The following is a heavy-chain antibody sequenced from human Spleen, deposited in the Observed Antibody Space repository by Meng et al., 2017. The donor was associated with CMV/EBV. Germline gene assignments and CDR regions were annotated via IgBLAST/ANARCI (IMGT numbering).Heavy chain of an antibody. CDR3: ARDGYCSSTSCYTAGYYYYYYGMDV. D-gene: IGHD2-2*02. Sequence: GESLKISCAASGFTFSSYSMNWVRQAPGKGLEWVSSISSSSSYIYYADSVKGRFTISRDNAKNSLYLQMNSLRAEDTAVYYCARDGYCSSTSCYTAGYYYYYYGMDVWGQGTTVTVSS. V-gene: IGHV3-21*01. CDR1: GFTFSSYS. J-gene: IGHJ6*02. CDR2: ISSSSSYI.